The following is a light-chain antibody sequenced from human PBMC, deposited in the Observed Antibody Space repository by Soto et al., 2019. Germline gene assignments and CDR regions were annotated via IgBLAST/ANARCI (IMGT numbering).Light chain of an antibody. V-gene: IGKV3-15*01. CDR1: QSVFSN. CDR3: HQYNDWPPWT. J-gene: IGKJ1*01. Sequence: EIVVTQSPATLSVSPGERATLSCRASQSVFSNLAWYQQKPGQPPRLLIYGASTRATGIPGRFSGSGSGTEFTLTIRSLQSEDFAVYYCHQYNDWPPWTFGPGTKVE. CDR2: GAS.